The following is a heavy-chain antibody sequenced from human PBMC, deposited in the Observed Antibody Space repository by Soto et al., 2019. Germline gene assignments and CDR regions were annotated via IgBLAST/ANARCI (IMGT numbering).Heavy chain of an antibody. CDR1: GYTFTGYY. CDR3: ASAYCSSTSCYIYGMDV. Sequence: QVQLVQSGAEVKKPGASVKVSCKASGYTFTGYYMHWVRQAPGQGLEWMGWINPNSGGTNYAQKFQGWVTMTRDTSISTAYMELSRLRSDDTAVYYCASAYCSSTSCYIYGMDVWGQGTTVTVSS. D-gene: IGHD2-2*02. J-gene: IGHJ6*02. V-gene: IGHV1-2*04. CDR2: INPNSGGT.